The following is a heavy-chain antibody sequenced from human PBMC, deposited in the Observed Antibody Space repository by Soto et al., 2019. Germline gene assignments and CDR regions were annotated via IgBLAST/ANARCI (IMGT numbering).Heavy chain of an antibody. CDR1: DGSICSYY. Sequence: SLEMLSVTCSVGDGSICSYYWCCIRQPPGKGLEWIGYIYYSGSTNYNPSLKSRVTISVDTSKNQFSLKLSSVTAADTGVYYCARGPQHAAWAIRAQGTAVPVSS. D-gene: IGHD2-15*01. V-gene: IGHV4-59*12. CDR2: IYYSGST. J-gene: IGHJ4*01. CDR3: ARGPQHAAWAI.